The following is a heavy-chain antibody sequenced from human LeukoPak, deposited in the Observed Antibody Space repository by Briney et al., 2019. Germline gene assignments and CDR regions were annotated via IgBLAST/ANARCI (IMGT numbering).Heavy chain of an antibody. CDR1: GYSISSGYY. CDR3: ARVEVDTSSPLDY. J-gene: IGHJ4*02. CDR2: IYHSGST. V-gene: IGHV4-38-2*02. D-gene: IGHD3-22*01. Sequence: SETLSLTCTVSGYSISSGYYWGWIRQPPGKGLEWIGSIYHSGSTYYNPSLKSRVTISVDTSKNQFSLKLSSVTAADTAVYYCARVEVDTSSPLDYWGQGTLVTVSS.